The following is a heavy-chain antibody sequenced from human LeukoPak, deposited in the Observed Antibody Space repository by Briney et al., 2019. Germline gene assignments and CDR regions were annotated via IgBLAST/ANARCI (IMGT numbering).Heavy chain of an antibody. V-gene: IGHV4-39*01. CDR1: GGSVSSGGHY. CDR3: ARLVCGGGSCPAEFDY. D-gene: IGHD2-15*01. J-gene: IGHJ4*02. CDR2: IYYSGST. Sequence: SETLSLTCIVSGGSVSSGGHYWGWIRQPPGKGLEWIGSIYYSGSTYYNPSLNNRVTIFIDMSKNQFSLRLNSVTATDTAVYYCARLVCGGGSCPAEFDYWGQGTLVTVSS.